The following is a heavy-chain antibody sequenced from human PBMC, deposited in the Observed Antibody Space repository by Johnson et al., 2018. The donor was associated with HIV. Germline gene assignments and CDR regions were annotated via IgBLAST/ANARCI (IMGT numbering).Heavy chain of an antibody. J-gene: IGHJ3*02. CDR3: VKGFGASSGAFDI. CDR2: IGTAGDT. D-gene: IGHD1-26*01. CDR1: GFTFSSYD. V-gene: IGHV3-13*01. Sequence: VQLVESGGGLVQPGGSLRLSCAASGFTFSSYDMHWVRQPTGKRLEWVSGIGTAGDTYYPGSVKGRFTISRENAKNSLYLQMNSLRAGDTAVYYCVKGFGASSGAFDIWGQGTMVTVSS.